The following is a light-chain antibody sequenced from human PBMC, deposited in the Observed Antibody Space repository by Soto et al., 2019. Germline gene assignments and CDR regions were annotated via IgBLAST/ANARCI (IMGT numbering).Light chain of an antibody. CDR3: SSYTSSSSPFV. V-gene: IGLV2-14*01. J-gene: IGLJ1*01. CDR1: SSDVGDYNY. CDR2: EVS. Sequence: QSALTQPASVSGSPGQSITISCTGTSSDVGDYNYVSWYQQHPGKAPKFLIYEVSNRPSGVSNRFSGSKSGNTASLTISGLQAEDEADYHCSSYTSSSSPFVFGTGTKVTVL.